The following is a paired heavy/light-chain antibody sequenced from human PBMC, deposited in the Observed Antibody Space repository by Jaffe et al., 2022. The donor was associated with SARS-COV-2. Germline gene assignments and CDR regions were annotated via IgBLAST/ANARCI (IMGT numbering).Heavy chain of an antibody. Sequence: EVQLVESGGGLAQPGGSLRLSCAASGFTVRSNYMSWVRQAPGKGLEWVSVIYSGGNTYYADSVKGRFTISRDNYKNTLYLQMNSLRPEDTAVYYCARWGSGVSGGVPYYYYGMDVWGQGTTVTVSS. D-gene: IGHD3-16*01. CDR2: IYSGGNT. J-gene: IGHJ6*02. CDR3: ARWGSGVSGGVPYYYYGMDV. CDR1: GFTVRSNY. V-gene: IGHV3-66*02.
Light chain of an antibody. CDR3: AAWDDSLNAYVV. J-gene: IGLJ2*01. V-gene: IGLV1-44*01. CDR1: SSNIGSNT. CDR2: SNN. Sequence: QSVLTQPPSASGTPGQRVTISCSGSSSNIGSNTVNWYQQLPGTAPKLLIYSNNQRPSGVPDRFSGSKSGTSASLAISGLQSEDEADYYCAAWDDSLNAYVVFGGGTKLTVL.